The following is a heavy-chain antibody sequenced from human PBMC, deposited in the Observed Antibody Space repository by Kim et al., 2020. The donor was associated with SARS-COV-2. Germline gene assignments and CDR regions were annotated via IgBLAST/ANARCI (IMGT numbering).Heavy chain of an antibody. CDR3: ARICIIAGEDV. J-gene: IGHJ6*02. Sequence: KYYSTSLKTRLTISKDTSKNQVVLTMTNMDPVDTATYYCARICIIAGEDVWGQGTTVTVSS. D-gene: IGHD6-13*01. CDR2: K. V-gene: IGHV2-70*01.